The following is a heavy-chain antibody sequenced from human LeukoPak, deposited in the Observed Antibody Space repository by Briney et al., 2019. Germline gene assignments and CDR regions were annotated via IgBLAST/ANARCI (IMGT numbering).Heavy chain of an antibody. D-gene: IGHD3-10*01. CDR1: GFTFSSYS. V-gene: IGHV3-48*04. Sequence: GGSLRLSCAASGFTFSSYSMNWVRQAPGKGLEWVSYISSSGSTIYYADSVKGRFTISRDNAKNSLYLQMNSLRAEDTADCASVLWFGEFHFDYWGQGTLVTVSS. J-gene: IGHJ4*02. CDR2: ISSSGSTI. CDR3: VLWFGEFHFDY.